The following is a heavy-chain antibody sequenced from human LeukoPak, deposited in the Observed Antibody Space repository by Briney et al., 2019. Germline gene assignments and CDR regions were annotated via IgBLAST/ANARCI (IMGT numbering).Heavy chain of an antibody. J-gene: IGHJ6*03. CDR1: GGTFSSYA. V-gene: IGHV1-69*13. CDR2: IIPIFGTA. Sequence: SVKVSCKASGGTFSSYAISWVRQAPGQGLEWMGGIIPIFGTANYAQKFQGRVTITADESTSTAYMELSSLRSEDTAVYYCARVRRIAPLYYYYYYMDVWGKGTTVTVSS. CDR3: ARVRRIAPLYYYYYYMDV. D-gene: IGHD6-6*01.